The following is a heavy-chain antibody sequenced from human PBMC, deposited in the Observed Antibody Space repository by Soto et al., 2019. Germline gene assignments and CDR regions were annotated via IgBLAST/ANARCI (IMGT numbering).Heavy chain of an antibody. CDR1: GYIFTTHR. D-gene: IGHD2-15*01. J-gene: IGHJ5*02. CDR3: ARAAKRVFYEDSGESGRSHACDP. V-gene: IGHV1-3*01. CDR2: INPGNSNS. Sequence: QVLLVQSGAEVKNSGASVKISCKASGYIFTTHRIHWVRQAPGQRLEWLGRINPGNSNSKYSQEFQDRLIIGADTSSRSVYMELSSLQSEDTALYYCARAAKRVFYEDSGESGRSHACDPWGQGTPVTVSS.